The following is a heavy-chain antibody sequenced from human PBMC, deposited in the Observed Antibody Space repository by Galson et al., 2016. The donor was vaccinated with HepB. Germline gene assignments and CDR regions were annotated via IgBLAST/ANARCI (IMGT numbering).Heavy chain of an antibody. CDR3: ARTYYYVTSGYYRVFDI. Sequence: SVKVSCKASGYTFTTYSISWVRQAPGQGLEWMGWISTYNGNTNYAQKLQGRVTMTTETSTSTAYMEMRSLTSVAQAVYYCARTYYYVTSGYYRVFDIWGQGTMVACSS. D-gene: IGHD3-22*01. J-gene: IGHJ3*02. V-gene: IGHV1-18*01. CDR2: ISTYNGNT. CDR1: GYTFTTYS.